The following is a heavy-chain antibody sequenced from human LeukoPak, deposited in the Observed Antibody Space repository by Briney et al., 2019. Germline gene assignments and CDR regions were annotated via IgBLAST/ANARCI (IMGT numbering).Heavy chain of an antibody. V-gene: IGHV4-34*01. Sequence: SETLSLTCTVSGGSISSYYWSWIRQPPGKGLEWIGEINHSGSTNYNPSLKSRVTISVETSKNQFSLKLSSVTAADTAVYYCARGTVVRAYYYYYMDVWGKGTTVTVSS. CDR3: ARGTVVRAYYYYYMDV. CDR1: GGSISSYY. D-gene: IGHD3-10*01. J-gene: IGHJ6*03. CDR2: INHSGST.